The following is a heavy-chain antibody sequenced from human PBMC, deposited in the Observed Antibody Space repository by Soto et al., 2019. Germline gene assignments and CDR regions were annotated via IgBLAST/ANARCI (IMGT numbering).Heavy chain of an antibody. CDR3: AKDRNYPRDQFHY. D-gene: IGHD1-7*01. J-gene: IGHJ4*02. Sequence: GGSLRLSCAASGFTFSTYALSWVRQAPGKGLEWVSAISANGQGIYYADSVRGRFTISRDNSKNTIFLHMDSLRAEDTAVYYCAKDRNYPRDQFHYWGQGTL. CDR1: GFTFSTYA. V-gene: IGHV3-23*01. CDR2: ISANGQGI.